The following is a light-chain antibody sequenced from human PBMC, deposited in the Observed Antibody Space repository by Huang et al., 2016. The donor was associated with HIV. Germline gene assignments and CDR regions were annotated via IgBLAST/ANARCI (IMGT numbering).Light chain of an antibody. V-gene: IGKV3-11*01. CDR2: DAS. CDR1: PSVSSY. J-gene: IGKJ4*01. CDR3: QQRSNWRIT. Sequence: EIVLTQSPATLSLSPGERATLSCRASPSVSSYLAWYQQKPGQAPRLLIYDASSRATGIPARFIGSGSGTDFTLTISSLEPEDFAVYYCQQRSNWRITFGGGTKVEIK.